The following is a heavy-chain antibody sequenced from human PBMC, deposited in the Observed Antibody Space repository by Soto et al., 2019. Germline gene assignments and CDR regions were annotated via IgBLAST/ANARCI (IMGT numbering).Heavy chain of an antibody. Sequence: GGSLRLSCAASVFTFSTYAMNLVRQSPGKGLEWVSAISANGAYTYYADSVKGRFTVSRDNSVNALYLQMNSLRIEDTAVYYCAHPRGYGVFDAYDIWGQGTMVTVSS. CDR3: AHPRGYGVFDAYDI. V-gene: IGHV3-23*01. J-gene: IGHJ3*02. CDR2: ISANGAYT. CDR1: VFTFSTYA. D-gene: IGHD2-8*01.